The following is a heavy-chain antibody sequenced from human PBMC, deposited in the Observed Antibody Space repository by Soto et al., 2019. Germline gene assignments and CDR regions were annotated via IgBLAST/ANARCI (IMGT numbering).Heavy chain of an antibody. CDR1: GVSFSGYY. V-gene: IGHV4-34*01. D-gene: IGHD3-3*01. CDR2: INHSGST. CDR3: ATYTITIFGVVGY. Sequence: TLSLTCAVYGVSFSGYYWSWIRQPPGKGLEWIGEINHSGSTNYNPSLKSRVTISVDTSKNQFSLKLSSVTAADTAVYYCATYTITIFGVVGYWGQGTLVTVSS. J-gene: IGHJ4*02.